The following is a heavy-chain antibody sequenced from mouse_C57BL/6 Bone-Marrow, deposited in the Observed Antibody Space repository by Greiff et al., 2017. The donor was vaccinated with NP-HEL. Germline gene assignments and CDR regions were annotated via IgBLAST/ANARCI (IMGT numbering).Heavy chain of an antibody. V-gene: IGHV1-59*01. CDR1: GYTFTSYW. CDR3: ARRLYYYGSSLYWYFDV. Sequence: QVQLQQSGAELVRPGTSVKLSCKASGYTFTSYWMHWVKQRPGQGLEWIGVIDPSDSYTNYNQKFKGKATLTVDPSSSTAYMQLSSLTSEDSAVYYCARRLYYYGSSLYWYFDVWGTGTTVTVSS. J-gene: IGHJ1*03. D-gene: IGHD1-1*01. CDR2: IDPSDSYT.